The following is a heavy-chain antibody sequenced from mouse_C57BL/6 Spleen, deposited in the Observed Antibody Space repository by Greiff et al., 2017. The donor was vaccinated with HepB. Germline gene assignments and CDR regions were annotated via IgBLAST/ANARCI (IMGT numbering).Heavy chain of an antibody. D-gene: IGHD1-1*01. J-gene: IGHJ1*03. CDR1: GYTFTDYN. CDR3: ARSGYGSSYWYFDV. V-gene: IGHV1-22*01. CDR2: INPNNGGT. Sequence: VQLKQSGPELVKPGASVKMSCKASGYTFTDYNMHWVKQSHGKSLEWIGYINPNNGGTSYNQKFKGKATLTVNKSSSTAYMELRSLTSEDSAVYYCARSGYGSSYWYFDVWGTGTTVTVSS.